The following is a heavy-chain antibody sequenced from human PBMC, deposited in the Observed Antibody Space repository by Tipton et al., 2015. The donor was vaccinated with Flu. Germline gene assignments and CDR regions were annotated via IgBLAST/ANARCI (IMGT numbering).Heavy chain of an antibody. D-gene: IGHD6-19*01. CDR3: AKFFSGWYSAFDL. V-gene: IGHV3-23*01. J-gene: IGHJ3*01. CDR1: GFNFRSFS. Sequence: SLRLSCVASGFNFRSFSMGWVRQAPGKGLEWGASVSDSGATSFHADSVKGRFTISRDDFRSTLSLQMDSLRADDTAEYFCAKFFSGWYSAFDLWGQGTRVAVSS. CDR2: VSDSGATS.